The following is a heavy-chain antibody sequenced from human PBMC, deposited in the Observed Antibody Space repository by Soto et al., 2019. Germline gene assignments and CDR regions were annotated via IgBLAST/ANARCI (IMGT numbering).Heavy chain of an antibody. CDR3: AREGYDILTGQNDAFDI. CDR1: GFTFSSYG. D-gene: IGHD3-9*01. Sequence: GGSLRLSCAASGFTFSSYGMHWVRQAPGKGLEWVAVIWYDGSNKYYADSVKGRFTISRDNSKNTLYLQMNSLRAEDTAVYYCAREGYDILTGQNDAFDIWGQGTMVTVSS. J-gene: IGHJ3*02. V-gene: IGHV3-33*01. CDR2: IWYDGSNK.